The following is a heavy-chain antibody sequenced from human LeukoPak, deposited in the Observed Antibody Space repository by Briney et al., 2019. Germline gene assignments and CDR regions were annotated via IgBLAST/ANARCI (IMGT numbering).Heavy chain of an antibody. J-gene: IGHJ4*02. CDR1: GFTFTNCA. CDR2: ISGSGGST. Sequence: GGSLGLSCAASGFTFTNCAMSWVRYSPGKGLEWVSAISGSGGSTYYTDSVKGRFTISRDTSKNTLFLQMNSLRAEDTAVYYCAKNRGAVAGPNYFDYWGQGTLVTVSS. V-gene: IGHV3-23*01. CDR3: AKNRGAVAGPNYFDY. D-gene: IGHD6-19*01.